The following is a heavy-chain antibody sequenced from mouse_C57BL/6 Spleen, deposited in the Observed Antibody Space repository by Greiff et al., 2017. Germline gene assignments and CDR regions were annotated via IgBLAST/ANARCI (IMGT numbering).Heavy chain of an antibody. CDR1: GYAFSSYW. J-gene: IGHJ1*03. V-gene: IGHV1-80*01. D-gene: IGHD6-1*01. Sequence: VQLQQSGPELVKPGASVKISCKASGYAFSSYWMNWVKQRPGKGLEWIGQIYPGDGDTNYNGKFKGKATLTADKSSSTAYMLLSSLTSEDSAVYFGARCADRRSCWYFDVWGTGTTVTVSS. CDR2: IYPGDGDT. CDR3: ARCADRRSCWYFDV.